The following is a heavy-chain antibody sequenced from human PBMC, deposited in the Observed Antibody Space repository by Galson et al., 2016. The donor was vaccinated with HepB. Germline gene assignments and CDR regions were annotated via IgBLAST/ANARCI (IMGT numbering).Heavy chain of an antibody. CDR2: ISGSGHST. J-gene: IGHJ4*02. CDR1: GFTFSSYA. Sequence: SLRLSCAASGFTFSSYAFTWVRQAPGKGLEWVSAISGSGHSTYYAGSVKGRFTISRDNSKNTMYLQMHSLRAQDTAVYYCAKHQSPGSGSSWYFDYWGQGTLVTVSS. D-gene: IGHD6-13*01. V-gene: IGHV3-23*01. CDR3: AKHQSPGSGSSWYFDY.